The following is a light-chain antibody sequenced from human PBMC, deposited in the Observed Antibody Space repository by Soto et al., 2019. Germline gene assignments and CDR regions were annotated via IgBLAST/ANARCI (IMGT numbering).Light chain of an antibody. V-gene: IGKV1-39*01. Sequence: DIQMTQSPSSLSASVGDRVTITCRASQSISSYLNWYQQKPGKAPKLLIYAASSLQSGCPSRFSGSGSETDFTPTISSLQPEDFATYYCQQSYSTLWPFGQGTKVQIK. CDR3: QQSYSTLWP. CDR2: AAS. J-gene: IGKJ1*01. CDR1: QSISSY.